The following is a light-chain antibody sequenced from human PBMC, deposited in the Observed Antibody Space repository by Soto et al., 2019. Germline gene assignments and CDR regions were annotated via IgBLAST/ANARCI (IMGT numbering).Light chain of an antibody. CDR1: QSVSSN. V-gene: IGKV3-15*01. CDR3: KQYNNWIT. J-gene: IGKJ1*01. CDR2: GAS. Sequence: VMTQSPATLSLSPGDSATLSCRASQSVSSNLAWYQQKPGQAPRLLIYGASTRATGIPARFSGSGSGTEFTLTIRSLQSEDFAVYYCKQYNNWITFGQGTKVDIK.